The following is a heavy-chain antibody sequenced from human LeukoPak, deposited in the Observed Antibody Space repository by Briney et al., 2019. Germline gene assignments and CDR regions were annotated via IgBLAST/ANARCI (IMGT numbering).Heavy chain of an antibody. J-gene: IGHJ5*02. CDR3: ARRVPNGPGGSNWFDP. Sequence: NASETLSLTCTVSGGSISSYYWSWIRQPPGKGLEWIGYIYYSGSTNYNPSLKSRVTISVDTSKNQFSLKLSSVTAADTAVYYCARRVPNGPGGSNWFDPWGQRTLVTVSS. CDR1: GGSISSYY. CDR2: IYYSGST. V-gene: IGHV4-59*12. D-gene: IGHD3-16*01.